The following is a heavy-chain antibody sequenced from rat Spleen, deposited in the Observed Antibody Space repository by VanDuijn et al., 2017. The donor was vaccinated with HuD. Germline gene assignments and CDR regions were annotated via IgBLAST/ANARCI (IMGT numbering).Heavy chain of an antibody. CDR3: ARHRSYGYNPVDY. CDR2: ISFDGSNT. D-gene: IGHD1-9*01. J-gene: IGHJ2*01. Sequence: EVQLVESDGGLVQPGRSLKVSCAASGFTFSDYYMAWVRQAPTKGLEWVATISFDGSNTYYRDSVKGRFTISRDNANSTLYLQMDSLRSEDTATYYCARHRSYGYNPVDYWGQGVMVTVSS. V-gene: IGHV5-29*01. CDR1: GFTFSDYY.